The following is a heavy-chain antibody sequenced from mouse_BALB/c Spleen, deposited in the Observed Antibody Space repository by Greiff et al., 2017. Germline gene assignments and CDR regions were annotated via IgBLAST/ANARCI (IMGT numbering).Heavy chain of an antibody. V-gene: IGHV5-12-2*01. CDR2: ISNGGGST. Sequence: EVKLVESGGGLVQPGGSLKLSCAASGFTFSSYTMSWVRQTPEKRLEWVAYISNGGGSTYYPDTVKGRFTISRDNAKNTLYLQMSSLKSEDTAMYYCARHRRSYAMDYWGQGTSVTVSS. J-gene: IGHJ4*01. CDR3: ARHRRSYAMDY. CDR1: GFTFSSYT.